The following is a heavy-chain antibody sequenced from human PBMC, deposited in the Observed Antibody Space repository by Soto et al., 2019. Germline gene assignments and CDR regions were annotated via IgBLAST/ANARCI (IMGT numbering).Heavy chain of an antibody. J-gene: IGHJ3*01. V-gene: IGHV3-53*01. CDR3: ATWHEREHAYDV. CDR1: GFTISGKKY. Sequence: DVQLVESGGGLIQPGESLRLSCAALGFTISGKKYVACVCQAPGKGLEWVSALYDLDGSFYAASVKGRFTTSSDSSKTTVYLQMNDLRPDDTAVYYCATWHEREHAYDVWGQGTTVTVSS. D-gene: IGHD1-1*01. CDR2: LYDLDGS.